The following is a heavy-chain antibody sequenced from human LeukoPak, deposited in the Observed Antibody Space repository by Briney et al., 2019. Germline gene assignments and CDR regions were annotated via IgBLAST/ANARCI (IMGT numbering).Heavy chain of an antibody. D-gene: IGHD3-10*01. CDR1: GGSISSSSYY. CDR2: IYYSGST. Sequence: SETLSLTRTVSGGSISSSSYYWGWIRQPPGKGLEWIGSIYYSGSTYHNPSLKSRVTISVDTSKNQFSLKLSSVTAADTAVYYCARPKYYYGSGDPIWGQGTLVTVSS. CDR3: ARPKYYYGSGDPI. V-gene: IGHV4-39*01. J-gene: IGHJ4*02.